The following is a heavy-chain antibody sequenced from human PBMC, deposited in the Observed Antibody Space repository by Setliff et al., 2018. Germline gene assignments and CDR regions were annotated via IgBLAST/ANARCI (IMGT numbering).Heavy chain of an antibody. Sequence: GGSLRLSCAASGFTFTNYAMSWVRQAPGKGLEWVANIKQDGSEKYYVDSVKGRFTISRDSAKSLLYLQLNSLRADDTAMYYCARDCRGDSCYSGIDYWGQGTLVTVSS. J-gene: IGHJ4*02. CDR3: ARDCRGDSCYSGIDY. CDR2: IKQDGSEK. V-gene: IGHV3-7*01. CDR1: GFTFTNYA. D-gene: IGHD2-15*01.